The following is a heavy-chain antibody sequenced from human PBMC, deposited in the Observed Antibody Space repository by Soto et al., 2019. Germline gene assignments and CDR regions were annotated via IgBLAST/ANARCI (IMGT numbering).Heavy chain of an antibody. CDR1: GGTFSSYA. CDR3: ARVAMVRGVNWFDP. CDR2: IIPIFGTA. J-gene: IGHJ5*02. Sequence: SVKVSCKASGGTFSSYAISWVRQAPGQGLEWMGGIIPIFGTANYAQKFQGRVTITADESTSTAYMELSSLRSEDTAVYYCARVAMVRGVNWFDPWGQGTLVTVSS. D-gene: IGHD3-10*01. V-gene: IGHV1-69*13.